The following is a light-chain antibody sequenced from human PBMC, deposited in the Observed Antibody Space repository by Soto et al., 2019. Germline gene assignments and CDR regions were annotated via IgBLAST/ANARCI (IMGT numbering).Light chain of an antibody. CDR3: SSYTTTNTLYV. J-gene: IGLJ1*01. V-gene: IGLV2-14*01. Sequence: QSAQTQPASVSGSPGQSITIPCTGTNSDVGGYNYVSWYQHHPGKAPKLMIYEVFNRPSGVSSRFSGSKSGSTASLTISGLQAEDEADYYCSSYTTTNTLYVFGTGTKLTVL. CDR2: EVF. CDR1: NSDVGGYNY.